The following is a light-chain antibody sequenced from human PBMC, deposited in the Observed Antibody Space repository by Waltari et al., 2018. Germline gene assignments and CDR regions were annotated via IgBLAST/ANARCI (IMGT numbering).Light chain of an antibody. J-gene: IGKJ2*01. CDR3: QQYNNWPPKYT. CDR2: GAS. V-gene: IGKV3-15*01. CDR1: QSVSSN. Sequence: EIVMTHSPATLSASPGERSTLPCRASQSVSSNLAWYQQKPGQAPRLLIYGASTRATGIPARFSGSGSGTEFTLTISSLQSEDFAVYYCQQYNNWPPKYTFGQGTKLEIK.